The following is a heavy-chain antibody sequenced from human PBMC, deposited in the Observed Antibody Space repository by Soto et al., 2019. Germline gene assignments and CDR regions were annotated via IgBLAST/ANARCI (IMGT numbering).Heavy chain of an antibody. Sequence: QVQLVESGGGVVQPGRSLRLSCVASGFTFSSYGMHWVRQAPGKGLEWVAIISYDGSNTYYADSVKGRFTISRDNSKNTLYLQMNSLRAEDTSVYYCAKEGGLSGTYYISSSYYFDYWGQGTQVTVSS. J-gene: IGHJ4*02. CDR2: ISYDGSNT. V-gene: IGHV3-30*18. D-gene: IGHD1-26*01. CDR1: GFTFSSYG. CDR3: AKEGGLSGTYYISSSYYFDY.